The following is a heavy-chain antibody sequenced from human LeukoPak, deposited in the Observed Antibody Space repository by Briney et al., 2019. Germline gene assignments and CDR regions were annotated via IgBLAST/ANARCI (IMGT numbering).Heavy chain of an antibody. J-gene: IGHJ4*02. CDR3: ARGLDIVVVTAATVDY. CDR2: IWYDGSNK. Sequence: PGGSLRLSCAASGFTFSSYGMHWVRQAPGKGLEWVAVIWYDGSNKYYADSVKGRFTISRDNSKNTLYLQMNSLRAEDTAVYYCARGLDIVVVTAATVDYWGQGTLVTVSS. D-gene: IGHD2-2*03. CDR1: GFTFSSYG. V-gene: IGHV3-33*01.